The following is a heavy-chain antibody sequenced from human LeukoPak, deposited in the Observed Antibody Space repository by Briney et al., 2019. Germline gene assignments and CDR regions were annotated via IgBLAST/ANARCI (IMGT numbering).Heavy chain of an antibody. Sequence: GGSLRLSCAASGITFGNYGMNWVRQTPGKGLEWVSGINWNGGSTNYADSVRGRFTISRDNAKNSLYLQMNSLRDEDTAVYYCARYSSSFQGYYYAMDVWGQGTTVTVSS. J-gene: IGHJ6*02. CDR3: ARYSSSFQGYYYAMDV. CDR2: INWNGGST. CDR1: GITFGNYG. V-gene: IGHV3-20*04. D-gene: IGHD6-13*01.